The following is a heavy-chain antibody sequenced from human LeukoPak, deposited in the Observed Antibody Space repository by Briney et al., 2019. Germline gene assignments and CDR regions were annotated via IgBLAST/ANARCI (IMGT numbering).Heavy chain of an antibody. J-gene: IGHJ4*02. CDR2: IRYDGSNK. Sequence: GGSLRLSCAASGFTFSSYGMHWVRQAPGKGLEWVAFIRYDGSNKYYADSVKGRFTISRDNSKNMLYLQMNSLRAEDTAVYYCAKAPEYCSGGSCYGFSDYWGQGTLVTVSS. V-gene: IGHV3-30*02. CDR3: AKAPEYCSGGSCYGFSDY. CDR1: GFTFSSYG. D-gene: IGHD2-15*01.